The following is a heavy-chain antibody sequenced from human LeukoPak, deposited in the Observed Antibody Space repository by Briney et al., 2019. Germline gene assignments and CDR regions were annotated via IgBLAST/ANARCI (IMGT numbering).Heavy chain of an antibody. J-gene: IGHJ6*03. CDR2: IYGSGIT. Sequence: SETLSLTCTVSGGSIISNYWNWIRQPAGKGLEWIGRIYGSGITDYNPSLKSRVAMSLDTSKKQFSLKLRSVTAADTAVYYCARLKFYDSTGYSPGYYMDVWGKGTTVTVFS. CDR3: ARLKFYDSTGYSPGYYMDV. CDR1: GGSIISNY. D-gene: IGHD3-22*01. V-gene: IGHV4-4*07.